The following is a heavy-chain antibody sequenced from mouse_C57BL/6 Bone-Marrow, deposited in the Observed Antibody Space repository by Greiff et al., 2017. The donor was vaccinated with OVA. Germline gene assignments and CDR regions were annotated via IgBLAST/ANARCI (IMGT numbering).Heavy chain of an antibody. J-gene: IGHJ4*01. V-gene: IGHV2-3*01. Sequence: VQLVESGPGLVAPSQSLSITCTVSGFSLTSYGVSWVRQPPGKGLEWLGVIWGDGSTNYHSALISRLSISKDNSKSQVFLKLNSLQTDDTATYYCAKTGFITTVVAHYYAMDYWGQGTSVTVSS. CDR3: AKTGFITTVVAHYYAMDY. CDR1: GFSLTSYG. CDR2: IWGDGST. D-gene: IGHD1-1*01.